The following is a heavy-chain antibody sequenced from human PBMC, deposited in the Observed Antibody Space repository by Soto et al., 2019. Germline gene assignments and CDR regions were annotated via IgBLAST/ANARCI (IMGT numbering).Heavy chain of an antibody. J-gene: IGHJ4*02. CDR3: ARARSCSSTSCYIMDY. CDR1: GFTFSDYY. V-gene: IGHV3-11*05. CDR2: ISSSSSYT. Sequence: GGSLRLSCAASGFTFSDYYMSWIRQAPGKGLEWVSYISSSSSYTNYADSVKGRFTISRDNAKNSLYLQMNSLRAEDTAVYYCARARSCSSTSCYIMDYWGQGTLVTVSS. D-gene: IGHD2-2*02.